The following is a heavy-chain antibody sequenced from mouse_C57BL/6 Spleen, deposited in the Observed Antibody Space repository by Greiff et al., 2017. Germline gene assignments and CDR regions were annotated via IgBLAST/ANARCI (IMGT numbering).Heavy chain of an antibody. V-gene: IGHV1-64*01. CDR1: GYTFTSYW. J-gene: IGHJ4*01. Sequence: VQLQESGAELVKPGASVKLSCKASGYTFTSYWMHWVKQRPGQGLEWIGMIHPNSGSTNYNEKFKSKATLTVDKSSSTAYMQLSSLTSEDAAVYYCGSGREAMDYWGQGTSVTVSS. CDR2: IHPNSGST. D-gene: IGHD1-1*01. CDR3: GSGREAMDY.